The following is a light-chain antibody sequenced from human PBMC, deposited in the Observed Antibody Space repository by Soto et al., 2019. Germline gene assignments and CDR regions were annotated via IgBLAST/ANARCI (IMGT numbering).Light chain of an antibody. J-gene: IGLJ2*01. CDR3: CSYAHDTRSGTVV. CDR1: SSDVGSYNL. CDR2: EGT. Sequence: QSALTQPASVSGSPGQAITISCTGTSSDVGSYNLVSWYQQNPGKAPKLMIYEGTKRPSGVSDRFSGSKSGNTASMTIFGLQAEDEADYYCCSYAHDTRSGTVVFGGGTKLTVL. V-gene: IGLV2-23*01.